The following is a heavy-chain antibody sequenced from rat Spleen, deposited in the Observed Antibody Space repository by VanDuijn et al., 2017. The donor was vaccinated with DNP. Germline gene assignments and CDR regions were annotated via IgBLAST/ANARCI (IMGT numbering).Heavy chain of an antibody. J-gene: IGHJ1*01. CDR2: ISYDGSST. CDR1: GFTFSNYG. V-gene: IGHV5-29*01. D-gene: IGHD2-2*01. CDR3: ATGGYLRDWYFDF. Sequence: EVQLVESGGGLVQPGRSLKLSCAASGFTFSNYGMAWVRQAPTQGLEWVATISYDGSSTWYRDSVKGRFTISRDNAKSTLYLQMDSLRSEDTATYYCATGGYLRDWYFDFWGPGTMVTVSS.